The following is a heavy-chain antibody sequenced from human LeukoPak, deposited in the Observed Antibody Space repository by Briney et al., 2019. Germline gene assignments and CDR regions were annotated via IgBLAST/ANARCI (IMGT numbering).Heavy chain of an antibody. Sequence: PSETLSLTXTVSGGSISSFYWSWIRQPPGKGLEWIGYIYYSGSTYYNPSLKSRVTISVDTSKNQFSLKLSSVTAADTAVYYCARQRMVRGVIRWFDPWGQGTLVTVSS. CDR1: GGSISSFY. CDR3: ARQRMVRGVIRWFDP. D-gene: IGHD3-10*01. CDR2: IYYSGST. J-gene: IGHJ5*02. V-gene: IGHV4-59*08.